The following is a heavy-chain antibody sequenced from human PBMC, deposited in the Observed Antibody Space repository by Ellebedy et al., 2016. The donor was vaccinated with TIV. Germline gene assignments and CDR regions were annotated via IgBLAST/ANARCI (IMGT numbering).Heavy chain of an antibody. J-gene: IGHJ5*02. CDR3: ATQLERRGGASS. D-gene: IGHD5-24*01. Sequence: PGGSLRLSCKASGYSFTTYWISWVRQMPGKGLEWMGKINPSDSDTNYSPSFQGHVSFSADTSISTAYLQWSGLKASDTAMYYCATQLERRGGASSWGQGTLVTVSS. CDR1: GYSFTTYW. V-gene: IGHV5-10-1*01. CDR2: INPSDSDT.